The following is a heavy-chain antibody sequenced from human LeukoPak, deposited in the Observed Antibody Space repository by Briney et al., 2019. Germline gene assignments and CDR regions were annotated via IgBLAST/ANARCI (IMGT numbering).Heavy chain of an antibody. Sequence: SETLSLTCSVSGGSISSSGHYWGWIRQSPEKGLDWIGSIYSNGNTYYNPPVKSRVTISVDTSKNQFSLKLTSVTAAETAVYYCARSATVTTGYFDYWGQGALVTVSS. CDR2: IYSNGNT. J-gene: IGHJ4*02. CDR3: ARSATVTTGYFDY. V-gene: IGHV4-39*07. D-gene: IGHD4-17*01. CDR1: GGSISSSGHY.